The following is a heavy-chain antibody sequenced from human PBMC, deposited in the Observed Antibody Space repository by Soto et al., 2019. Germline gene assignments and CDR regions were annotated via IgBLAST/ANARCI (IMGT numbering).Heavy chain of an antibody. CDR3: ARVPYVSTGYFDDY. D-gene: IGHD3-22*01. Sequence: EVQLVESGGALVQPGGTLRLSCAASGFTFGRHWMSWVRQAPGKGLEWVANIKQNGAETYYAHPVQGRFTISRYNIKSILYLQMSGLRGDDTAVYSCARVPYVSTGYFDDYWGQGTLVSVSS. CDR1: GFTFGRHW. J-gene: IGHJ4*02. CDR2: IKQNGAET. V-gene: IGHV3-7*01.